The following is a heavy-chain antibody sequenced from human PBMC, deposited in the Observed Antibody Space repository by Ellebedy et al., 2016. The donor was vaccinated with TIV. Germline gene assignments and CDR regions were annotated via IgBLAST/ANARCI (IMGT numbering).Heavy chain of an antibody. D-gene: IGHD7-27*01. CDR2: VSYDGSSN. J-gene: IGHJ4*02. Sequence: LSLTCAASGFILSSYGMHWVRQAPGKGLEWVALVSYDGSSNYYADSVKGRFTISRDNSKNTLSLQMDSLRVEDTAVYYCGKERWGLGDYWGQGTLVTVSS. CDR3: GKERWGLGDY. V-gene: IGHV3-33*05. CDR1: GFILSSYG.